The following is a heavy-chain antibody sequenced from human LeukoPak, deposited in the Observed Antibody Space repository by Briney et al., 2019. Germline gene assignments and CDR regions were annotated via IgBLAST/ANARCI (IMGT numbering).Heavy chain of an antibody. CDR1: GFTFSSYA. D-gene: IGHD3-10*01. Sequence: GGSLRLSCAASGFTFSSYAMSWVRQAPGKGLEWVANIKEDGSEKYYVDSVKGRFTISRDNAKNSLYLQMNSLRAEDTAVYYCAXXRLYNMVRGDPHDAFDIWGQGTMVSVSS. J-gene: IGHJ3*02. CDR2: IKEDGSEK. CDR3: AXXRLYNMVRGDPHDAFDI. V-gene: IGHV3-7*01.